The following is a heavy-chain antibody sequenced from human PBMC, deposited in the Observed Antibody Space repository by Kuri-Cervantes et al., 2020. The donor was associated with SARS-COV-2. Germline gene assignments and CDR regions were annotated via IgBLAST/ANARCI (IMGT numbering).Heavy chain of an antibody. D-gene: IGHD1/OR15-1a*01. J-gene: IGHJ6*02. CDR3: SRDGKTTAVWNYDYYGLGV. V-gene: IGHV3-7*04. CDR2: TNQDGNEK. CDR1: GFTFSSFP. Sequence: GESLKISCAASGFTFSSFPMSWVRQAPGKGLEWVANTNQDGNEKHYADSVKGRFTISRDNAENSVYLQMNSLRAEDTAVYFCSRDGKTTAVWNYDYYGLGVWGQGTMVTVSS.